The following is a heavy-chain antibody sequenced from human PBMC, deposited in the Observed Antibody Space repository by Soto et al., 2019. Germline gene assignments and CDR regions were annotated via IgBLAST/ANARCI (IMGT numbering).Heavy chain of an antibody. Sequence: GSLRLSCAASGFTFSSYEMNWVRQAPGKGLEWVSYISSSGSTIYYADSVKGRFTISRDNAKNSLYLQMNSLRAEDTAVYYCARGTYSSSSSDYWGQGTLVTVSS. D-gene: IGHD6-6*01. J-gene: IGHJ4*02. CDR3: ARGTYSSSSSDY. V-gene: IGHV3-48*03. CDR2: ISSSGSTI. CDR1: GFTFSSYE.